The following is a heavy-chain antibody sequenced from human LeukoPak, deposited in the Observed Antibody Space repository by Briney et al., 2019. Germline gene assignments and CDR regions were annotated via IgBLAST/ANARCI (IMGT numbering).Heavy chain of an antibody. J-gene: IGHJ6*02. CDR1: GYTLTELS. D-gene: IGHD3-22*01. CDR3: ARDYYDSSGYSNYYYGMDV. V-gene: IGHV1-24*01. Sequence: ASVKVSCKVSGYTLTELSMHWVRQAPGKGLEWMGGFDPEDGETIYAQKFQGRVTITADKSTSTAYMELSSLRSEDTAVYYCARDYYDSSGYSNYYYGMDVWGQGTTVTVSS. CDR2: FDPEDGET.